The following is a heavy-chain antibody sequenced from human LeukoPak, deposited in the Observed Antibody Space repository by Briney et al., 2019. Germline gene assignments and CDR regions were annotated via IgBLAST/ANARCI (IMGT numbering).Heavy chain of an antibody. V-gene: IGHV3-15*01. CDR3: ATDRLFHNC. D-gene: IGHD2-21*01. CDR1: GFTFKDAW. Sequence: GGSLRLSCAASGFTFKDAWMAWVRQAPGKGLEWIGRIRNEVDGATTTYATSVKGRFNISRDDSRNTLYLQMQSLKSEDTALYYCATDRLFHNCWGQGTLVTVSS. J-gene: IGHJ4*02. CDR2: IRNEVDGATT.